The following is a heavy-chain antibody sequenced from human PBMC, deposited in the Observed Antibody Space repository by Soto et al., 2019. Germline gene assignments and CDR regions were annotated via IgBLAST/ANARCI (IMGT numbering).Heavy chain of an antibody. CDR3: ARDHSPAIN. CDR1: GFTFGDYA. J-gene: IGHJ4*01. V-gene: IGHV3-49*03. CDR2: IRSKPYGGTR. Sequence: QPGGSLRLSCTASGFTFGDYAMSWFRQAPGKGLQWVGFIRSKPYGGTREYAASVKGRFTISRDDSKSIAYLQMNSLKTEDTAVYYCARDHSPAINWGHGTLVTVSS. D-gene: IGHD2-21*01.